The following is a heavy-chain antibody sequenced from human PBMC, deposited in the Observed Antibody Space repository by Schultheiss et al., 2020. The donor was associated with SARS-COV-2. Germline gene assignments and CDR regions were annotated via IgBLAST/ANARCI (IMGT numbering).Heavy chain of an antibody. Sequence: GGSLRLSCAASGFTFSSYAMSWVRQAPGKGLEWVSYISSSSSTIYYADSVKGRFTISRDNAKNSLYLQMNSLRAEDTAVYYCARVQQKLGYCSSTSCYGDYYYMDVWGKGTTVTVS. CDR2: ISSSSSTI. J-gene: IGHJ6*03. CDR3: ARVQQKLGYCSSTSCYGDYYYMDV. V-gene: IGHV3-48*04. D-gene: IGHD2-2*01. CDR1: GFTFSSYA.